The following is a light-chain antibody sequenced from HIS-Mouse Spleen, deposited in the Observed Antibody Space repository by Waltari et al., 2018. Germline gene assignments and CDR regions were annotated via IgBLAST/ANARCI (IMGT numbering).Light chain of an antibody. J-gene: IGKJ4*01. Sequence: DIVLTQSPATLSLSPGERANLSCRASQSVSSYLAWYQQKPCQAPRLLIYDASNRATGIPARFSGSGSGTDFTLTISSLEPEDFAVYYCQQRSNWLTFGGGTKVEIK. CDR3: QQRSNWLT. CDR2: DAS. CDR1: QSVSSY. V-gene: IGKV3-11*01.